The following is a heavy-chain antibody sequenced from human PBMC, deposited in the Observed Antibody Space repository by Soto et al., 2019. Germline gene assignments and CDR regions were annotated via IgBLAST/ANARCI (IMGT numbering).Heavy chain of an antibody. CDR1: GFTFNNYW. CDR2: INGDGTTT. D-gene: IGHD3-10*01. V-gene: IGHV3-74*01. J-gene: IGHJ6*02. CDR3: ARGVRGHYGKDV. Sequence: EVQLVESGGGLVQPGGSLRLSCAASGFTFNNYWIHWVRQAPGKGLMWVSRINGDGTTTNYADSVKGRFAISRDNAKNTVYLQMNSLRAGDTALYYCARGVRGHYGKDVWGQGTTVTVSS.